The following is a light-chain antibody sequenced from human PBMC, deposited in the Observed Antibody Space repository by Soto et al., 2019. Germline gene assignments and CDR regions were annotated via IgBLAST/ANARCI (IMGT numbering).Light chain of an antibody. Sequence: DIQMTQSPTSLSASVGDRITITCRASQSISSYLNWYQQKPGKAPKLLIYAASSLQSGIQSRFSGSGSASDFTLTISSLQPKDFLTYYCHHDSSTPPTFGQGTKLDIK. J-gene: IGKJ2*01. CDR1: QSISSY. CDR3: HHDSSTPPT. V-gene: IGKV1-39*01. CDR2: AAS.